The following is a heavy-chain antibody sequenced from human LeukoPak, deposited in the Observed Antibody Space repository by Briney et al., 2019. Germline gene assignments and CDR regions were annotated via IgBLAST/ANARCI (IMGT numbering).Heavy chain of an antibody. CDR3: ATSSTPIVVGDY. D-gene: IGHD2-15*01. Sequence: GESRHLSSPASGSLFTSYWITWVRHMPAKGLEWMGRIDPSDSYTNYSPAFQGHVTISADKSISTAYLQWSSLQASDTAMYYCATSSTPIVVGDYWGQGTLVTVSS. CDR1: GSLFTSYW. V-gene: IGHV5-10-1*01. CDR2: IDPSDSYT. J-gene: IGHJ4*02.